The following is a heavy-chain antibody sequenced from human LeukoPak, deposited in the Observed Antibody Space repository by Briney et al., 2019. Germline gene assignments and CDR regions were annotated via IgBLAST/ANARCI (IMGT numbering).Heavy chain of an antibody. Sequence: PGGSLRLSCAASGFTFSSYGMHWVRQAPGKGLEWVAVIWYDGSNKYYADSVKGRFTISRDNSKNTLYLRMNSLRAEDTAVYYCARADIAAAGYPYYWGQGTLVTVSS. D-gene: IGHD6-13*01. CDR2: IWYDGSNK. CDR3: ARADIAAAGYPYY. J-gene: IGHJ4*02. V-gene: IGHV3-33*01. CDR1: GFTFSSYG.